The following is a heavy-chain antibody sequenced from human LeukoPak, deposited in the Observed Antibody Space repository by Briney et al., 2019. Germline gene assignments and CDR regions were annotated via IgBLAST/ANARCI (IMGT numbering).Heavy chain of an antibody. J-gene: IGHJ4*02. Sequence: SETLSLTCTVSGGSISSYYWSWIRQPPGKGLEWIGYIYYSGSTKYNPSLKSRVTISVDSSKTQFSLKLNSVTAADTAVYYCARGSRELYYFDYWGQGTLVTVSS. D-gene: IGHD1-7*01. CDR3: ARGSRELYYFDY. V-gene: IGHV4-59*01. CDR1: GGSISSYY. CDR2: IYYSGST.